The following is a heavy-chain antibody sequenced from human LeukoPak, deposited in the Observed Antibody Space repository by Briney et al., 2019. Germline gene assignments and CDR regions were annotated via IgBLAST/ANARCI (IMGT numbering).Heavy chain of an antibody. Sequence: SVKISPKASGGTFTPYAISWVRDAPVHRVEWGGRIITLLGIAHYAQKFPGRVTLTAEKPTKTPHIELCSLRSEDTAVCYCAGSNDYGSGNYLDPSDYWGERTLVTVSS. CDR2: IITLLGIA. CDR1: GGTFTPYA. J-gene: IGHJ4*02. V-gene: IGHV1-69*04. CDR3: AGSNDYGSGNYLDPSDY. D-gene: IGHD3-10*01.